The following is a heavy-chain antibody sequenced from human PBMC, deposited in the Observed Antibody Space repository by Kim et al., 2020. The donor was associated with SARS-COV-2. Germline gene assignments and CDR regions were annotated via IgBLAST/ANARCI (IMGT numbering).Heavy chain of an antibody. J-gene: IGHJ4*02. CDR3: ARDHQYSVDY. CDR2: TYYRSKWYN. V-gene: IGHV6-1*01. D-gene: IGHD4-4*01. CDR1: GDNVSGDSVA. Sequence: SQTLSLTCVISGDNVSGDSVAWNWIRQSPPRGLEWLGRTYYRSKWYNDYAVSVKGRITISPDTSKNHFSLQLNSVTPEDTAVYYCARDHQYSVDYWGQGTLVTVSS.